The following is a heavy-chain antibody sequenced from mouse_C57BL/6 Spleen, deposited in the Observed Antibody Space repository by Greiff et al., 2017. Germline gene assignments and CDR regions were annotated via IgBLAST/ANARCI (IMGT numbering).Heavy chain of an antibody. CDR3: AISYYSNLYYAMDY. Sequence: VKLVESGPGLVAPSQSLSITCTVSGFSLTSYGVDWVRQPPGKGLEWLGVIWGGGSTNYNSALMSRLSISKDNSKSQVFLKMNSLQTDDTAMYYCAISYYSNLYYAMDYWGQGTSVTVSS. CDR2: IWGGGST. D-gene: IGHD2-5*01. J-gene: IGHJ4*01. CDR1: GFSLTSYG. V-gene: IGHV2-9*01.